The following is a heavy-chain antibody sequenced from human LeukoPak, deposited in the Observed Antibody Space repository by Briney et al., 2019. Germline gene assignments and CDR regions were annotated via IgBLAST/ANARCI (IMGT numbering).Heavy chain of an antibody. CDR1: GYSFGNRW. CDR2: IYPDDSDT. Sequence: PGESLKISCKGSGYSFGNRWISWVRQMPGKGLEWMGIIYPDDSDTIYSPSFEGQVTISADKSISTAYLQWSSLKASDTAMYYCARGAYGSGSYYNYYGMDVWGQGTTVTVSS. D-gene: IGHD3-10*01. V-gene: IGHV5-51*01. J-gene: IGHJ6*02. CDR3: ARGAYGSGSYYNYYGMDV.